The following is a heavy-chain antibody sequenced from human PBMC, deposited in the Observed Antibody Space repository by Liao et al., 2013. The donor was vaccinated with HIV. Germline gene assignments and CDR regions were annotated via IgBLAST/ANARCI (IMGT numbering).Heavy chain of an antibody. CDR1: GGSISSYY. CDR3: VRGPITTVTISYYYFDL. D-gene: IGHD4-17*01. J-gene: IGHJ2*01. V-gene: IGHV4-4*07. CDR2: IYASGST. Sequence: QVQLQESGPGLVKPSETLSLTCTVSGGSISSYYWSWIRQPAGKGLEWIGRIYASGSTKYNPSLKSRVTMSVDTSKNQFSLKLNSVTAADTAVYYCVRGPITTVTISYYYFDLWGRGTLLTVSS.